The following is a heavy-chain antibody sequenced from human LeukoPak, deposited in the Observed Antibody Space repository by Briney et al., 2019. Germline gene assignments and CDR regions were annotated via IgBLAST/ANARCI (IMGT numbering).Heavy chain of an antibody. CDR1: GFTFSDYY. CDR2: IKQDGSEK. D-gene: IGHD7-27*01. CDR3: ARVVPNWGHEGNRYFDL. Sequence: PGGSLRLSCSASGFTFSDYYMSWVRQAPGKGLEWVANIKQDGSEKYYVDSVKGRFTISRDNAKNSLYLQMNSLRAEDTAVYYCARVVPNWGHEGNRYFDLWGRGTLVTVSS. V-gene: IGHV3-7*01. J-gene: IGHJ2*01.